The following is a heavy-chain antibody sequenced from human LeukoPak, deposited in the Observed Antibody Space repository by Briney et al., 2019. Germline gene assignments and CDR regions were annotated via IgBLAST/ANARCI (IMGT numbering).Heavy chain of an antibody. CDR2: IYYSGST. J-gene: IGHJ4*02. CDR1: GGSFSSYY. CDR3: ARQVVAASDY. D-gene: IGHD2-15*01. Sequence: PSETLSLTCAVYGGSFSSYYWGWIRQPPGKGLEWIGSIYYSGSTYYNPSLKSRVTISVDTSKNQFSLKLSSVTAADTAVYYCARQVVAASDYWGQGTLVTVSS. V-gene: IGHV4-39*01.